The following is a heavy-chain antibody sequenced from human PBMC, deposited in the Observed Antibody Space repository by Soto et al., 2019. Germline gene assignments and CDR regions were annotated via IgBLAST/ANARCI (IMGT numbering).Heavy chain of an antibody. J-gene: IGHJ3*02. D-gene: IGHD2-15*01. Sequence: ASVKVSCKASGYTFTSYAMHWVRQDTGQRLEWMRWINAGNGNTKYSQKFQGRVTITRDTSASTAYMELSSLRSEDTAVYYCARDFKPGGYCSGGSCYHDAFDIWGQGTMVTVSS. V-gene: IGHV1-3*01. CDR2: INAGNGNT. CDR3: ARDFKPGGYCSGGSCYHDAFDI. CDR1: GYTFTSYA.